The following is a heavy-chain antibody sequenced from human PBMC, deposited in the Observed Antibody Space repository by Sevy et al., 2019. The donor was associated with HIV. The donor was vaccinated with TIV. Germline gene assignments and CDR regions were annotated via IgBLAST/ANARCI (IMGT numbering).Heavy chain of an antibody. CDR1: GFTFNTYS. Sequence: GGSLRLSCAASGFTFNTYSLIWVRQTPGKGLEWLSFIGTGAGVTYYADSVKGRFTISRDNSKNSLYLQMNSLRDEDTAVYYCARCPGHYSIDYWGQGTLVTVSS. CDR2: IGTGAGVT. J-gene: IGHJ4*02. D-gene: IGHD2-21*01. V-gene: IGHV3-48*02. CDR3: ARCPGHYSIDY.